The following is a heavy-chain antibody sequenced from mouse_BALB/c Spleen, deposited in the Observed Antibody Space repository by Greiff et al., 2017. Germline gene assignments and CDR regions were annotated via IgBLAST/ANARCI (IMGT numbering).Heavy chain of an antibody. V-gene: IGHV1-4*01. J-gene: IGHJ3*01. CDR2: INPSSGYT. CDR1: GYTFTSYT. D-gene: IGHD2-12*01. CDR3: ARCDTTGAWFAY. Sequence: VQLQQSGAELARPGASVKMSCKASGYTFTSYTMHWVKQRPGQGLEWIGYINPSSGYTNYNQKFKDKATLTADKSSSTAYMQLSSLTSEDSAVYYCARCDTTGAWFAYWGQGTLVTVSA.